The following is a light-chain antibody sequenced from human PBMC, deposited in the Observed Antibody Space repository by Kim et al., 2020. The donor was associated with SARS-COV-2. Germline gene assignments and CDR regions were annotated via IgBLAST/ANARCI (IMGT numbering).Light chain of an antibody. CDR2: GAS. Sequence: LSPEERANLSCRASQSVSSSYLAWYQQKPGQAPRLLIYGASSRATGIPDRFSGSGSGTDFTLTISRLEPEDFAVYYCQQYGSSFTFGPGTKVDIK. CDR1: QSVSSSY. J-gene: IGKJ3*01. CDR3: QQYGSSFT. V-gene: IGKV3-20*01.